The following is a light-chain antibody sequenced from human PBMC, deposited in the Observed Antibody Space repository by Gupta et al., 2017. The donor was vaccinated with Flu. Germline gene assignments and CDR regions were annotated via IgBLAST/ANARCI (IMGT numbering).Light chain of an antibody. Sequence: QSALPQPRSVSRSPGQSVTISCTGTSSDVGGYNYVSWYQQHPGKVPKLMIYDVGKRPSGVTDRFSGSKSGNTASMTISGLKDENEADYYCCSYAGSYTVVFGGGTKLTVL. CDR1: SSDVGGYNY. CDR2: DVG. CDR3: CSYAGSYTVV. J-gene: IGLJ2*01. V-gene: IGLV2-11*01.